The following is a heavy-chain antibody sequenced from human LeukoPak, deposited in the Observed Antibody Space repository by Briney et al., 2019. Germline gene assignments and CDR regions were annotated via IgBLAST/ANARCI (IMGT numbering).Heavy chain of an antibody. V-gene: IGHV3-20*04. CDR3: ARDRIVGATRMVY. CDR2: INWNGGST. CDR1: GFTFDDFG. J-gene: IGHJ4*02. D-gene: IGHD1-26*01. Sequence: PGGSLRLSCAASGFTFDDFGMSWVRQVPGKGLEWVSGINWNGGSTAYADSVRGRFTISRDDAENSLHLQMNSLRAEDTAVYYCARDRIVGATRMVYWGQGTLVTVSS.